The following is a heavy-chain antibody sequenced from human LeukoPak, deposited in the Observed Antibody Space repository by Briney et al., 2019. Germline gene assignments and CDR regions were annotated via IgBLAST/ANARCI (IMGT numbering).Heavy chain of an antibody. CDR2: IWYDGSNK. CDR1: GFTFSSYG. Sequence: PGGSLRLSCAASGFTFSSYGMHWVRQAPGKGLEWVSVIWYDGSNKYYADSVKGRFTISRDNSKNTLYLQMNSLRAEDTAVYYCARDPLVPTPREYYFDYWGQGTLVTVS. J-gene: IGHJ4*02. CDR3: ARDPLVPTPREYYFDY. V-gene: IGHV3-33*01. D-gene: IGHD5-12*01.